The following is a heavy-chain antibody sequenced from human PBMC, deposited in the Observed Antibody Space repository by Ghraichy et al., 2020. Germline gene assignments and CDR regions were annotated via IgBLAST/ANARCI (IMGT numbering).Heavy chain of an antibody. CDR3: ARAPLDSSSWYGYYFDY. CDR1: GGSISSGGYS. CDR2: IYHSGST. D-gene: IGHD6-13*01. V-gene: IGHV4-30-2*01. Sequence: SETLSLTCAVSGGSISSGGYSWRWIRQPPGKGLEWIGYIYHSGSTYYNPSLKSRVTISVDRYKNQFSLKLSSVTAADTAVYYCARAPLDSSSWYGYYFDYWGQGTLVTVSS. J-gene: IGHJ4*02.